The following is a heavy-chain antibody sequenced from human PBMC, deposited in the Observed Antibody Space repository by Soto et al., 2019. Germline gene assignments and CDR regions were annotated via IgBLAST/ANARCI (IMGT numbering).Heavy chain of an antibody. CDR2: ISSDGSNK. V-gene: IGHV3-30-3*01. Sequence: PGGSLRLSCAVSGFTFSSHAMHWVRQAPGKGLEWVALISSDGSNKYYADSVKGRFTTSRDNSKNTLYLQMNSLRAEDTAVYYCAKDQGSSWYEIDYWGQGTLVTVSS. CDR1: GFTFSSHA. J-gene: IGHJ4*02. D-gene: IGHD6-13*01. CDR3: AKDQGSSWYEIDY.